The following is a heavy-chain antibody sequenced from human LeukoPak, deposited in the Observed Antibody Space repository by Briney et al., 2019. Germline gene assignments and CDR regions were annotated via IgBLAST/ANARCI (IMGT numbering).Heavy chain of an antibody. V-gene: IGHV3-21*01. CDR2: ISSSSSYI. J-gene: IGHJ4*02. CDR1: GFTFSSYS. Sequence: GGSLRLSCAASGFTFSSYSMNWVRQAPGKGLEWVSSISSSSSYIYYADSVKGRFTISRDNAKNSLYLQMNSLRAEDTAVYYCARCPTRTQDLFDYWGQGTLVTVSS. D-gene: IGHD4-11*01. CDR3: ARCPTRTQDLFDY.